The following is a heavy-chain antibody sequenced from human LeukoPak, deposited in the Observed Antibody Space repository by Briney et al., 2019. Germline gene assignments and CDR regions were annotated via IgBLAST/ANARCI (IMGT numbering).Heavy chain of an antibody. J-gene: IGHJ4*02. D-gene: IGHD3-22*01. V-gene: IGHV1-8*01. Sequence: ASMKVSCKASGYTFTSYDINWVRQATGQGLEWMGWMNPNSGNTGYAQKFQGRVTMTRNTSISTAYMELSSLRSEDTAVYYCARERDYYDSSGYFALFDYWGQGTLVTVSS. CDR1: GYTFTSYD. CDR3: ARERDYYDSSGYFALFDY. CDR2: MNPNSGNT.